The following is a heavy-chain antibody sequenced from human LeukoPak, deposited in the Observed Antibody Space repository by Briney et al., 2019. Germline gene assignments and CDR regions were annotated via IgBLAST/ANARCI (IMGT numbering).Heavy chain of an antibody. CDR3: ASRGNEYYYDSSGYSYYFDY. D-gene: IGHD3-22*01. Sequence: SETLSLTCTVSGYSISTGYYWDWIRQSPGEGMEWIGSIYYSGSTYYSPSLKGRVTISRDTSKNQFSLKLNSVTAADTAVYYCASRGNEYYYDSSGYSYYFDYWGQGTLVTVSS. CDR2: IYYSGST. CDR1: GYSISTGYY. V-gene: IGHV4-38-2*02. J-gene: IGHJ4*02.